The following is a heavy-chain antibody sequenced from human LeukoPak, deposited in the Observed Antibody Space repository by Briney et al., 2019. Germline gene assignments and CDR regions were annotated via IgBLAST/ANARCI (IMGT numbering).Heavy chain of an antibody. D-gene: IGHD6-13*01. CDR1: GDSISSYY. V-gene: IGHV4-59*01. CDR3: ARVGQQVAPHGI. CDR2: IYYSGST. Sequence: SETLSLTCTVSGDSISSYYWSWVRQPPGKGLEWIGYIYYSGSTNYNPSLKSRVTISVDTSKNQFSLKLSSVTAADTAMYYCARVGQQVAPHGIWGQGTMVTVSS. J-gene: IGHJ3*02.